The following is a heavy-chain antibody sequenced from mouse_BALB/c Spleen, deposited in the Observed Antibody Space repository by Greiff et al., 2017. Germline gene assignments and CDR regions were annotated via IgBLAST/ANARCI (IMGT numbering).Heavy chain of an antibody. Sequence: LQQPGSELVRPGASVKLSCKASGYTFTSYWMHWVKQRPGQGLEWIGNIYPGSGSTNYDEKFKSKATLTVDTSSSTAYMQLSSLTSEDSAVYYCTRTGGNYYAMDYGGQGTSVTVSA. V-gene: IGHV1S22*01. J-gene: IGHJ4*01. CDR1: GYTFTSYW. D-gene: IGHD1-1*02. CDR3: TRTGGNYYAMDY. CDR2: IYPGSGST.